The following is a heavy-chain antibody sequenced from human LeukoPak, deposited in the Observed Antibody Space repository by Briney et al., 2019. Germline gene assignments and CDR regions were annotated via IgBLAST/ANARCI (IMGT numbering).Heavy chain of an antibody. D-gene: IGHD6-25*01. CDR1: GFTVSNNY. Sequence: GGSLRLSCAASGFTVSNNYMTWVRQAPGKGLEWVSLISTGGSPYYTDSVKGRFTISRDNTKNLLYLQMYSLRAEDTAVYYCARSSSPGSVDYWGQGTLVTVSS. J-gene: IGHJ4*02. V-gene: IGHV3-53*01. CDR2: ISTGGSP. CDR3: ARSSSPGSVDY.